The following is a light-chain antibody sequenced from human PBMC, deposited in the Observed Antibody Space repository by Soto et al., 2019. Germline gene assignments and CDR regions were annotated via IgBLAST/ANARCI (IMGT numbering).Light chain of an antibody. V-gene: IGLV2-11*01. Sequence: QSALTQPRSVSGSPRQSVTFSCTGTSNDVGGYNYVSWYQQHPGKAPKLLIYDVSKRPSGVPDRFSGSKSGNTASLTISGLQAEDEADYYCCSSAGSYTSVFGGGTKLTVL. CDR1: SNDVGGYNY. CDR3: CSSAGSYTSV. CDR2: DVS. J-gene: IGLJ3*02.